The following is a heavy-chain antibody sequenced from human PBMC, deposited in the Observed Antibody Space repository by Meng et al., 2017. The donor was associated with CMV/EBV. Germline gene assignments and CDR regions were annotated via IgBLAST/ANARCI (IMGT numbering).Heavy chain of an antibody. J-gene: IGHJ2*01. CDR1: GGTFSSYA. CDR2: IIPIFGTA. D-gene: IGHD3-22*01. V-gene: IGHV1-69*05. CDR3: ARSRGDVITMMRGWYFDL. Sequence: SVKVSCKASGGTFSSYAISWVRQTPGQGLEWMGGIIPIFGTANYAQKFQGKVTITTDESTSTAYMELSSLRSEDTAVYYCARSRGDVITMMRGWYFDLWGRGTLVTVSS.